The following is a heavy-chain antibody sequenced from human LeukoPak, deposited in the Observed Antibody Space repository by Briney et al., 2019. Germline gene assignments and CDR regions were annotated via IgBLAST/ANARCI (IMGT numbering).Heavy chain of an antibody. Sequence: SETLSLTCTVSGGSISGYYWSWIRQPPGKGLEWIGYIYYSGSTNYNPSLKSRVTISVDTSKSQFFLKLSSVTAADTAVYYCAREKAVAGSRGAFDIWGQGTMVTVSS. D-gene: IGHD6-19*01. CDR2: IYYSGST. CDR3: AREKAVAGSRGAFDI. J-gene: IGHJ3*02. V-gene: IGHV4-59*01. CDR1: GGSISGYY.